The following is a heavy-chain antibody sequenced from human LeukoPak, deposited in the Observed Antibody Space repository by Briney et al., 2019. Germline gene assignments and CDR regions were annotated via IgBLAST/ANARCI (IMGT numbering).Heavy chain of an antibody. CDR2: IYTSGST. D-gene: IGHD2-8*02. CDR1: GGSISSYY. CDR3: ARARTHTGHPKD. V-gene: IGHV4-4*07. Sequence: SETLSLTCTDSGGSISSYYWSWVRQPAGKGLEWIGRIYTSGSTNYNPSLKSRVTMSVDTSKNQFSLKLSSVTAADTAVYYCARARTHTGHPKDWGQGTLVTVSS. J-gene: IGHJ4*02.